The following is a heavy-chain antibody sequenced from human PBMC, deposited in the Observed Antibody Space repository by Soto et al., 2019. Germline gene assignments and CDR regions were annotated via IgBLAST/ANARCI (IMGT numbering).Heavy chain of an antibody. CDR3: AKDEENGSYDFWSGYSWVAGRSSQYGMDV. V-gene: IGHV3-30*18. D-gene: IGHD3-3*01. Sequence: GGSLRLSCAASGFTFSSYGMHWVRQAPGKGLEWVAVISYDGSNKYYADSVKGRFTISRDNSKNTLYLQMNSLRAEDTAVYYCAKDEENGSYDFWSGYSWVAGRSSQYGMDVWGQGTTVTVSS. CDR1: GFTFSSYG. J-gene: IGHJ6*02. CDR2: ISYDGSNK.